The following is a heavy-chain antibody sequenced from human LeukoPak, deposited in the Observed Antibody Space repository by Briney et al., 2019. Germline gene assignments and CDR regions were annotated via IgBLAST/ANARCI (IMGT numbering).Heavy chain of an antibody. D-gene: IGHD1/OR15-1a*01. CDR3: ARSHSPTNFDY. V-gene: IGHV4-59*01. CDR1: GXSSSSNY. J-gene: IGHJ4*02. Sequence: SETLSLTCTVSGXSSSSNYWSWIRQPPGKGLEWIGNIYYSGSTNYNPSLKSRVTISLDTSKNQFSLKLSSVTAADTAVYYCARSHSPTNFDYWGQGTLVTVSS. CDR2: IYYSGST.